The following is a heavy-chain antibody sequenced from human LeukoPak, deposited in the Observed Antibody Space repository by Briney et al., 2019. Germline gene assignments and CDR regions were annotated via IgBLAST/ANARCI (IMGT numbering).Heavy chain of an antibody. J-gene: IGHJ4*02. CDR3: ARAGGRCSAGTCYHDY. Sequence: ASGTLSLTCTVSGGSISSSSYHWGWIRQPPGKGLEWVGSIYYSGSTYYNPSLKSRVTISVDTAKNQFSLKLSSVTAADTAVYYCARAGGRCSAGTCYHDYWGQGALVTVSS. D-gene: IGHD3/OR15-3a*01. CDR1: GGSISSSSYH. CDR2: IYYSGST. V-gene: IGHV4-39*01.